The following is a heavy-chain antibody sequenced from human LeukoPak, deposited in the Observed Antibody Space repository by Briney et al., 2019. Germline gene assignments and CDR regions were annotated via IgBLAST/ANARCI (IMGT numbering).Heavy chain of an antibody. J-gene: IGHJ4*02. V-gene: IGHV3-20*04. Sequence: GGSLRLSCVASGFTFDDYGMTWVRQVPGKGLEWISSINWNGGTTSYADSVKGRFTISRDDDKNSLYLQMNSLRAEDTALYYCARRGYRQLAYFDYWGQGALVTVSS. CDR2: INWNGGTT. CDR3: ARRGYRQLAYFDY. CDR1: GFTFDDYG. D-gene: IGHD3-16*02.